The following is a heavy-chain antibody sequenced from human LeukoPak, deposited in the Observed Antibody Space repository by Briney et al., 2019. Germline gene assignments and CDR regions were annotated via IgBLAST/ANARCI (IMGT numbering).Heavy chain of an antibody. V-gene: IGHV1-2*02. Sequence: GASVKVSCKASGYTFTGYYMHWVRQAPGQGLEWMGWINPNSGGTNYAQKFQGRVTITRDTSISTAYMELSRLRSDDTAVYYCASRVAMLWFGESDLDYWGQGTLVTVSS. CDR1: GYTFTGYY. D-gene: IGHD3-10*01. CDR3: ASRVAMLWFGESDLDY. CDR2: INPNSGGT. J-gene: IGHJ4*02.